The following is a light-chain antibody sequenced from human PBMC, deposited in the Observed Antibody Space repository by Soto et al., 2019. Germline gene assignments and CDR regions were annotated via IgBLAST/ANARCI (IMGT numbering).Light chain of an antibody. V-gene: IGKV3-15*01. CDR1: QRVSSN. J-gene: IGKJ1*01. Sequence: EIGRTQAAATLSVSTGERATLACRDSQRVSSNLAWYQQKPGHAPRLLIYAASTRTNGIPPRFSGRDPGTKFASTISRLNSEDFAVYSCQQYNNWPQTVGQGTKV. CDR2: AAS. CDR3: QQYNNWPQT.